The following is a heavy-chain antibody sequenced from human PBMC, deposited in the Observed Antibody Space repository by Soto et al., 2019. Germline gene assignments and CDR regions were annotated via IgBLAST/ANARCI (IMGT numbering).Heavy chain of an antibody. CDR3: ARSRDGYSPVDY. D-gene: IGHD4-4*01. Sequence: EVQLVESGGGLVQPGGSLRLSCAASGFTVSSNYMSWVRQAPGKGLEWVSRIYSGGSTYYADSVKGRFTISRHSSKNTLYLQMNSLRTEDTAGYYCARSRDGYSPVDYWGQGALVTVSS. CDR2: IYSGGST. J-gene: IGHJ4*02. CDR1: GFTVSSNY. V-gene: IGHV3-53*04.